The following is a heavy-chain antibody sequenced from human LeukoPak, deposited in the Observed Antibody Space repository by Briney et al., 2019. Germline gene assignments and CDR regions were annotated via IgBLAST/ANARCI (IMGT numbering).Heavy chain of an antibody. J-gene: IGHJ4*02. CDR1: GYTFTSYG. CDR2: ISVYNGNT. CDR3: ARVYNYYDTSGYYLGNYFDH. Sequence: GASVKVSCKASGYTFTSYGISWVRQAPGQGLEWMGWISVYNGNTNNAQKLQARVTMTTDTSTSTAYMELRSLRSDDTAVYYCARVYNYYDTSGYYLGNYFDHWGRGTLVTVSS. D-gene: IGHD3-22*01. V-gene: IGHV1-18*01.